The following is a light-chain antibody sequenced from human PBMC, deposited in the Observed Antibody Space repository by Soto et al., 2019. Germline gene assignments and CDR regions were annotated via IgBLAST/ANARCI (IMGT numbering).Light chain of an antibody. Sequence: QSALTQPASVSGSPGQSITISCTGTSSDVGGYNYVSWYQLHPGKAPKLMIYEVSNRPSGVSNRFSGSKSGNTASLTISGLQAEDEGDYYCSSYTSSSTSTVFGGGTKLTVL. CDR1: SSDVGGYNY. CDR2: EVS. V-gene: IGLV2-14*01. J-gene: IGLJ3*02. CDR3: SSYTSSSTSTV.